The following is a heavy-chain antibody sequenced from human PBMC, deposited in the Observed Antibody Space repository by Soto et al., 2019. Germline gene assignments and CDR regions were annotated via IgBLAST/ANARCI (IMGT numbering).Heavy chain of an antibody. D-gene: IGHD2-21*02. V-gene: IGHV3-15*07. J-gene: IGHJ4*02. CDR3: TADLRVAYCRGDCYSGGDY. Sequence: EVQLVESGGGLVKPGGSLRLSCAASGFTFSNAWMNWVRQAPGKGLAWVGRIKSKTDGGTTDYAAPVKGRFTISRDDSKNTLYLQMNSLKTEGTAVDYCTADLRVAYCRGDCYSGGDYWGQGPLVTVSS. CDR2: IKSKTDGGTT. CDR1: GFTFSNAW.